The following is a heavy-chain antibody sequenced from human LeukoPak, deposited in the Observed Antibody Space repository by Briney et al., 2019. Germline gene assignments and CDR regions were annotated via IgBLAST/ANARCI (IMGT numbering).Heavy chain of an antibody. Sequence: EASVKVSCKASGYTFTSYGISWVRQAPGQGLEWMGWISAYNGNTNYAQKLQGRVTMTTDTSTSTAYMELRSLRSDDTAVYYCARRGMYYYDSSGYHDAFDIWGQGTMVTVSS. V-gene: IGHV1-18*01. CDR1: GYTFTSYG. D-gene: IGHD3-22*01. J-gene: IGHJ3*02. CDR2: ISAYNGNT. CDR3: ARRGMYYYDSSGYHDAFDI.